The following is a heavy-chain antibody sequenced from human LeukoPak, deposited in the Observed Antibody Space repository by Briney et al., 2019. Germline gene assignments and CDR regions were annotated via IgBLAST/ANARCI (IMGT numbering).Heavy chain of an antibody. V-gene: IGHV1-2*02. Sequence: ASVKVSCKASGYTFTGYYMHWVRQAPGQGLEWMGWINPNSGGTNCAQKFQGRVTMTRDTSISTAYMELSRLRSDDTAVYYCARDPGYYDSSGYYVDYWGQGTLVTVSS. CDR3: ARDPGYYDSSGYYVDY. D-gene: IGHD3-22*01. J-gene: IGHJ4*02. CDR1: GYTFTGYY. CDR2: INPNSGGT.